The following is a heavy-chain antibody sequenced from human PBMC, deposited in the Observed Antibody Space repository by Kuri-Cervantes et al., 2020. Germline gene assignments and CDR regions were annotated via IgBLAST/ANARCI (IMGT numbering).Heavy chain of an antibody. J-gene: IGHJ6*02. CDR1: GFTFRSYG. CDR2: IWDDGSKK. CDR3: ARLGVLITYYYGMDV. Sequence: GESLKISCAASGFTFRSYGMHWVRQAPGKGLEWAAVIWDDGSKKYYADSVKGRVTVSRDSSKNTLYLQMNSLRAEDTAVYYCARLGVLITYYYGMDVWGQGTTVTVSS. V-gene: IGHV3-33*01.